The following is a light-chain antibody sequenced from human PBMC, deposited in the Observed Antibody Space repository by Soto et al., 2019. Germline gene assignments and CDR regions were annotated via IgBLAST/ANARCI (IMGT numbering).Light chain of an antibody. J-gene: IGKJ4*01. CDR3: QQYGSSPT. CDR1: QSVSSSY. Sequence: LTQSPGTLSLSPGERATLSCRASQSVSSSYLAWYQQKPGQAPRLLIYGASSRATGIPDRFSGSGSGTDFTLTISRLEPEDFAVYYCQQYGSSPTFGGGTKVDIK. V-gene: IGKV3-20*01. CDR2: GAS.